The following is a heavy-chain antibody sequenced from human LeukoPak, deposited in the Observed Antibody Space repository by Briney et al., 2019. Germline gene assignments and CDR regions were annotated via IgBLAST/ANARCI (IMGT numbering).Heavy chain of an antibody. Sequence: GGSLRLSCAASGFSLSGFWMHWVRQAPGKGLVWVSLINIDGSRTTHADSVKGRFTISRDNAKNTLYLQMNSLRAEDTAVYYCARESGYTYGAWGQGTLVTVSS. CDR3: ARESGYTYGA. CDR1: GFSLSGFW. V-gene: IGHV3-74*01. D-gene: IGHD6-13*01. CDR2: INIDGSRT. J-gene: IGHJ4*02.